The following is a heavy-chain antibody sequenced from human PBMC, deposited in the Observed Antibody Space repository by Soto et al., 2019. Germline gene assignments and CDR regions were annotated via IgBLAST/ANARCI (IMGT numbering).Heavy chain of an antibody. V-gene: IGHV4-39*01. J-gene: IGHJ5*02. Sequence: QLQLQESGPGLVKPSETLSLPCTVSGGSISSRGYYWGWIRQPPGKGLEWIGTIYYSGSTYYNPSLKSRGTISVDTSKNQFSLKRSSVTAADTAVYYCATSNWFDPWGQGTLVTVSS. CDR1: GGSISSRGYY. CDR2: IYYSGST. CDR3: ATSNWFDP.